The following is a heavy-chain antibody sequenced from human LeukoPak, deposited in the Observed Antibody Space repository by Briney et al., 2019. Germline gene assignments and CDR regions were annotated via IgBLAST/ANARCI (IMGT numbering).Heavy chain of an antibody. D-gene: IGHD3-22*01. V-gene: IGHV3-11*01. CDR3: ARGRWSSGYYLDY. J-gene: IGHJ4*02. Sequence: TGGSLRLSCAASGFTFSGYYMSWIRQAPGKGLEWVSYISSSGSTIYYADPVKGRFTISRDNSKNTLYLQMNSLRAEDTAVYYCARGRWSSGYYLDYWGQGTLVTVSS. CDR1: GFTFSGYY. CDR2: ISSSGSTI.